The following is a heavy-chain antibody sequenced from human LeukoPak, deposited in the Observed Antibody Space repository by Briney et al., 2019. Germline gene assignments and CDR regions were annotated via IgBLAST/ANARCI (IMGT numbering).Heavy chain of an antibody. CDR2: IHRGGNT. J-gene: IGHJ4*02. D-gene: IGHD3-10*01. Sequence: GGSLRLSCAASGFTVSGNYMSWVRQAPGKGLEWLSVIHRGGNTNYADSVKGRFTISRDSSKNTVFLQMDSLRAEDTSVYYCARDPGYGLGVDYGDYWGQGTLVTVSS. CDR3: ARDPGYGLGVDYGDY. CDR1: GFTVSGNY. V-gene: IGHV3-66*01.